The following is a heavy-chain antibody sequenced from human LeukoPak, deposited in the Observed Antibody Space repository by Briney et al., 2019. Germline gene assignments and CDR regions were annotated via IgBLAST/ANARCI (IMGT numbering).Heavy chain of an antibody. CDR1: GGSFSGYY. Sequence: PSETLSLTCAVYGGSFSGYYWSWIRQPPGKGLEWIGEINHSGSTNYNPSLKSRVTISVDTSKNQFSLKLSSVTAADTAVYYCARAHYDSSGYFLVDWGQGTLVTVSS. J-gene: IGHJ4*02. V-gene: IGHV4-34*01. D-gene: IGHD3-22*01. CDR3: ARAHYDSSGYFLVD. CDR2: INHSGST.